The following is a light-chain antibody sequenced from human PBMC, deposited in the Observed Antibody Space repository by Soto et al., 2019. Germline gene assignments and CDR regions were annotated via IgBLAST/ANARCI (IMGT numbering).Light chain of an antibody. Sequence: DIVLTQSPGTLSLSPGERATLSCRASQSVRSSYLAWFQQKPGQAPRLLIFGASSRATDIPDRFSGSESGTDFTLTISRLEPEDFAVYYCHQYGDSSWTFGQGTKVEIK. CDR3: HQYGDSSWT. CDR2: GAS. V-gene: IGKV3-20*01. CDR1: QSVRSSY. J-gene: IGKJ1*01.